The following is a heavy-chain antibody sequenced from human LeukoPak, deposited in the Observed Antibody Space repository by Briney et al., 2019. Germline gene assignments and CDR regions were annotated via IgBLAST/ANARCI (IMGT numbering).Heavy chain of an antibody. J-gene: IGHJ5*02. Sequence: PSETLSLTCTVSGGSISSYDWSWIRQPPGKGLEWIGYIYYSGSTNYNPSLKSRVTMSVDTSKNQFSLKVSSVTAADTAVYYCATSPLGGFDPWGQGILVTVSS. CDR1: GGSISSYD. D-gene: IGHD3-10*01. V-gene: IGHV4-59*12. CDR3: ATSPLGGFDP. CDR2: IYYSGST.